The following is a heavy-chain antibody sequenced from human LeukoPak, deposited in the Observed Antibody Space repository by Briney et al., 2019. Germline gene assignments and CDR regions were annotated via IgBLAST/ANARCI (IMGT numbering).Heavy chain of an antibody. CDR1: GGTFSSYA. J-gene: IGHJ4*02. CDR3: ARDAGLYGSVPQRN. Sequence: SVKVSCKASGGTFSSYAISWVRQAPGQGLEWMGRIIPILRTPNYAQNFQGRVTITTDESTSTAYMELSSLRSEDAAVYYCARDAGLYGSVPQRNWGQGTLVTVSS. D-gene: IGHD3-10*01. CDR2: IIPILRTP. V-gene: IGHV1-69*11.